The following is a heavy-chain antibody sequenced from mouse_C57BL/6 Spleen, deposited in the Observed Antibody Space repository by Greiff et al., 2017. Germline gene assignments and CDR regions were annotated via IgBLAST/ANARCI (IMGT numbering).Heavy chain of an antibody. Sequence: QVQLKQPGAELVKPGASVKLSCKASGYTFTSYWMHWVKQRPGRGLEWIGRIDPNSGGTKYNEKFKSKATLTVDKPSSTAYMQLSSLTSEDSAVYYCARSDYSIWYFDVWGTGTTVTVSS. J-gene: IGHJ1*03. CDR2: IDPNSGGT. CDR1: GYTFTSYW. V-gene: IGHV1-72*01. CDR3: ARSDYSIWYFDV. D-gene: IGHD2-5*01.